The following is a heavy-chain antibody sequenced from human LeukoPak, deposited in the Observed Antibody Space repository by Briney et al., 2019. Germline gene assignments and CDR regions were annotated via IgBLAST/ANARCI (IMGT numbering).Heavy chain of an antibody. CDR3: AKDPDGYSGSLSSFSAH. D-gene: IGHD1-26*01. Sequence: PGGSLRLSCAAPGVTLSSSAMCWVRQAPGKGLEWVSAISGSGGSTYYADSVKGRFTISRDNAKNTLYLQMNSLRAEDTAVYYCAKDPDGYSGSLSSFSAHWGQGTLVTVSS. CDR1: GVTLSSSA. J-gene: IGHJ1*01. CDR2: ISGSGGST. V-gene: IGHV3-23*01.